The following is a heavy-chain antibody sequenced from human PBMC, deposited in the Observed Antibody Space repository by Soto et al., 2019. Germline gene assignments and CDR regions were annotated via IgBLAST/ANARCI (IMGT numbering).Heavy chain of an antibody. D-gene: IGHD2-2*01. CDR2: MNPNSGNT. CDR3: ARGRRYCSSTSCQYYFDY. Sequence: VKVSCKASGYTFTSYDINWVRQATGQGLEWMGWMNPNSGNTGYAQKFQGRVTMTRNTSISTAYMELSSLRSEDTAVYYCARGRRYCSSTSCQYYFDYWGQGTLVTVSS. V-gene: IGHV1-8*01. J-gene: IGHJ4*02. CDR1: GYTFTSYD.